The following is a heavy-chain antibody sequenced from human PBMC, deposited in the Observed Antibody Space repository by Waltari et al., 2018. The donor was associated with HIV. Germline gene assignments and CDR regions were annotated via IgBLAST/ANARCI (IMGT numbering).Heavy chain of an antibody. D-gene: IGHD3-22*01. CDR1: GFTLSHAW. V-gene: IGHV3-15*05. Sequence: EVQWVESGGDLVKRGGSLGRSCAASGFTLSHAWMSWVRQAPGKGPEWVGRIKSKADGGTTDYAAPVKGRFTISRDDSKNTLYLQMNSLRFEDTAVYYCTTDEFYYGNSGYFDYWGQGTLVTVSS. CDR3: TTDEFYYGNSGYFDY. CDR2: IKSKADGGTT. J-gene: IGHJ4*02.